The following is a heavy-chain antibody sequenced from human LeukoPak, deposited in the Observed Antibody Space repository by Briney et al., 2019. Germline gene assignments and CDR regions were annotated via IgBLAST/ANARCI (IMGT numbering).Heavy chain of an antibody. CDR2: MPYDGTNK. J-gene: IGHJ6*04. CDR3: ARERVVVVATTYYYYGMDV. V-gene: IGHV3-30*04. Sequence: PGRSLRLSCAASGFTFSNYAMHWVRQAPGKGLEWVAVMPYDGTNKYYADSVKGRFTISRDNSKNTLYLQMNSLRAEDTAVYYCARERVVVVATTYYYYGMDVWGKGTTVTVSS. CDR1: GFTFSNYA. D-gene: IGHD2-15*01.